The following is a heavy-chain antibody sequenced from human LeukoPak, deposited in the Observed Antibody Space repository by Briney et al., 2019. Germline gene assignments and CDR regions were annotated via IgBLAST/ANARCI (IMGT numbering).Heavy chain of an antibody. CDR3: ARERGTYYYDSSGYYYGSYYYYGMDV. Sequence: ASVKVSCKASGYTFTSYAMNWVRQAPGQGLEWMGWMNPNSGNTGYAQKFQGRVTMTRNTSISTAYMELSSLRSEDTAVYYCARERGTYYYDSSGYYYGSYYYYGMDVWGQGTTVTVSS. D-gene: IGHD3-22*01. V-gene: IGHV1-8*02. CDR1: GYTFTSYA. J-gene: IGHJ6*02. CDR2: MNPNSGNT.